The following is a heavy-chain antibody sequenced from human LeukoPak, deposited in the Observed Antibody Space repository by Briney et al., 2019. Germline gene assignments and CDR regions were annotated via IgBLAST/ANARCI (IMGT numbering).Heavy chain of an antibody. CDR1: GYTFTSYG. D-gene: IGHD6-13*01. V-gene: IGHV1-18*01. J-gene: IGHJ4*02. Sequence: ASVKVSCKASGYTFTSYGISWVRQAPGQGLEWMGWISAYNGNTNYAQKLQGRVTMTTDTSTSTAYMELRSLRSEDTAVYYCATLGGQISQIAAAGTIDYWGQGTLVTVSS. CDR3: ATLGGQISQIAAAGTIDY. CDR2: ISAYNGNT.